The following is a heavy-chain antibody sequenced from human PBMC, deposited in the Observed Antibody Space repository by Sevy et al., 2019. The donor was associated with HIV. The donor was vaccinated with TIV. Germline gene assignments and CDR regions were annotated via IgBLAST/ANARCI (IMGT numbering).Heavy chain of an antibody. D-gene: IGHD6-13*01. V-gene: IGHV3-21*01. CDR1: GLRFSNYN. CDR2: ISNSSSYI. Sequence: GGSLRLSCAASGLRFSNYNMNWVRQAPGQGLEWVACISNSSSYIYYVDSMMGRFTISRDNAKNSLYLQMNSLRAEDTAVYYCASEKEQLVLWPYYGMDVWGQGTTVTVSS. CDR3: ASEKEQLVLWPYYGMDV. J-gene: IGHJ6*02.